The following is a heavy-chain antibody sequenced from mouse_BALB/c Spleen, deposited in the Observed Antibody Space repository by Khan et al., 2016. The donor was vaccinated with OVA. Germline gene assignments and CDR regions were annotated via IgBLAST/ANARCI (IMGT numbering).Heavy chain of an antibody. CDR2: INPRSGYT. CDR3: ARRRGGYYFDN. V-gene: IGHV1-4*02. J-gene: IGHJ2*01. Sequence: QVQLQQSGAELARPGASVKMSCKASGYTFTSYTMHWVKQRPGQGLEWIGYINPRSGYTNYNQKFKDKTTLTTDISSSTAYMQLSSLTSEDAAVYYGARRRGGYYFDNWGQGTTLTVSS. CDR1: GYTFTSYT.